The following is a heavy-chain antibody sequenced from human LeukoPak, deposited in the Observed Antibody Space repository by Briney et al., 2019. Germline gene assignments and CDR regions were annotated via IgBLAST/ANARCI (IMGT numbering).Heavy chain of an antibody. CDR1: GFTFANYG. J-gene: IGHJ4*02. CDR3: AKGTDIGTYWYFEY. D-gene: IGHD2-15*01. V-gene: IGHV3-23*01. CDR2: ISGSGTYT. Sequence: GGSLRLSCAAAGFTFANYGMSWVRQAPGKGLEWVAGISGSGTYTYYAGSVRGRFTISRDNSKSTLFLQMNSLRAEDTAVYYCAKGTDIGTYWYFEYWGQGTLVSVSS.